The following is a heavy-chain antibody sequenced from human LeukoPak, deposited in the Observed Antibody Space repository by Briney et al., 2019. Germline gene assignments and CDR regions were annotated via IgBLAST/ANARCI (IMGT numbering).Heavy chain of an antibody. D-gene: IGHD5-18*01. CDR3: ARSGYSYGSPDYYYYYMDI. J-gene: IGHJ6*03. V-gene: IGHV1-69*05. CDR1: GATFTSYA. CDR2: IIPIFGTA. Sequence: GPSVKFPCKAFGATFTSYAISWVRQAPGQGLEWMGGIIPIFGTANYAQKIQGRVTITTDETTTTAYMELRRLRTEDTAVDYCARSGYSYGSPDYYYYYMDIWGKGTMVTVSS.